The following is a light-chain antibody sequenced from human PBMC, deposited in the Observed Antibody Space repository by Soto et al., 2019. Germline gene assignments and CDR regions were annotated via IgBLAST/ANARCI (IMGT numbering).Light chain of an antibody. CDR3: QGYRDSPPTYT. J-gene: IGKJ2*01. Sequence: EIVLTQSPGTLSLSPGERATLSCRASQSISSNYLAWYQQKPGQAPRLLIYGASSRATGIPDRFSGSGSGTDFPLAISRLEPEDFAVYYCQGYRDSPPTYTFGQGTRLEI. CDR1: QSISSNY. CDR2: GAS. V-gene: IGKV3-20*01.